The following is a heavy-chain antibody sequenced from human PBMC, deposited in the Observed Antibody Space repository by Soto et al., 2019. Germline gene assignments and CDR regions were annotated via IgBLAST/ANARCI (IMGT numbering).Heavy chain of an antibody. V-gene: IGHV4-39*01. CDR1: GGSISSSSYY. Sequence: QLQLQESGPGLVKPSETLSLTCSVSGGSISSSSYYWGWIRQPPGKGLEWIGTIYYSGSTYYNPSLKSRVTISVDTSKNQFSLKLRSVTAADTAVYYCATLEFSSGAAQMSYWGQGTLVTVSS. CDR3: ATLEFSSGAAQMSY. J-gene: IGHJ4*02. CDR2: IYYSGST. D-gene: IGHD6-19*01.